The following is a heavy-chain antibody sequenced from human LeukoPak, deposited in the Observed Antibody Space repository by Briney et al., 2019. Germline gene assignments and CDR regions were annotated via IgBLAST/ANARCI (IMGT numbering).Heavy chain of an antibody. CDR2: IYSGGST. Sequence: GGSLRLSCAASGFTVSSNYMSWVRQAPGKGLEWVSVIYSGGSTYYADSVKGRFTISRDNSKNTLYLQMNSLRAEDTAVYYCAKGRPYCSSTSCYTYYFDYWGQGTLVTVSS. J-gene: IGHJ4*02. V-gene: IGHV3-53*01. CDR1: GFTVSSNY. D-gene: IGHD2-2*02. CDR3: AKGRPYCSSTSCYTYYFDY.